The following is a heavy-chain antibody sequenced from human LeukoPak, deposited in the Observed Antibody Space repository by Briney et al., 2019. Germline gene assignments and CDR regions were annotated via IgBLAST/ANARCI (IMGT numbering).Heavy chain of an antibody. CDR2: ISGSGGST. CDR3: AKGPGSNSGYYYVFHS. D-gene: IGHD3-22*01. Sequence: GGSLRPSCAASGFSFNTYAMSWVRQAPGKGLEWVSAISGSGGSTYYAGSVKGRFTISRDNSKNTLFLQANNLRVEDTAVYYCAKGPGSNSGYYYVFHSWGQGTLVTVSS. J-gene: IGHJ4*02. V-gene: IGHV3-23*01. CDR1: GFSFNTYA.